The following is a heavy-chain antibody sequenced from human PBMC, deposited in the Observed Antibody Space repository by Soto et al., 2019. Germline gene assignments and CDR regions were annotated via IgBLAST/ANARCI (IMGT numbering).Heavy chain of an antibody. D-gene: IGHD1-26*01. CDR1: GGSFSSYSMH. J-gene: IGHJ3*02. V-gene: IGHV4-39*01. CDR2: IKYSRTT. CDR3: ARHGITGSYYDAFDI. Sequence: SSETLTLTCAASGGSFSSYSMHWGRIGQPPGKELEWNASIKYSRTTFYNPSLKSRVTLSVDTSKNQFALKLSSVTAAETAVYYCARHGITGSYYDAFDIWGQGTMVT.